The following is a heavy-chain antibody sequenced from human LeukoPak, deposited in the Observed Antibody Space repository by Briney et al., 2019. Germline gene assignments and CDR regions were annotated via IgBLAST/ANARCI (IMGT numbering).Heavy chain of an antibody. CDR1: GGSFSGYY. CDR2: INHSGST. J-gene: IGHJ4*02. V-gene: IGHV4-34*01. CDR3: ARVVRYYYGSGSAHFDY. Sequence: SETLSLTCAVYGGSFSGYYWSWIRQPPGKGLEWIGEINHSGSTNYNPSLKSRVTISVDTSKNQFSLKLSSVTAADTAVYYCARVVRYYYGSGSAHFDYWGQGTLVTVSS. D-gene: IGHD3-10*01.